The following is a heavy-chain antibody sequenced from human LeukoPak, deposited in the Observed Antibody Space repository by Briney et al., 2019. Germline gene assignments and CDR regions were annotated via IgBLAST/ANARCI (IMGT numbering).Heavy chain of an antibody. CDR3: ARGGPTYYYYYMDV. J-gene: IGHJ6*03. Sequence: SETLSLTCTVSGGSISSSSYYWGWIRQPPGKGLEWIGSIYYSGSTYYNPSLKSRVTISVDTSKNQFSLKLSSVTAADTAVYYCARGGPTYYYYYMDVWGKGTTVTISS. CDR2: IYYSGST. CDR1: GGSISSSSYY. V-gene: IGHV4-39*07.